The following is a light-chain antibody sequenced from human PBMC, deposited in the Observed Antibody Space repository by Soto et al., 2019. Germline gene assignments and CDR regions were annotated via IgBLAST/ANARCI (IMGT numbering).Light chain of an antibody. Sequence: DIQMTQSPSSLSASVGDRVTITCRASRSVSNYLNWYQQKPGKAPKLLIYAASSLQSGVPSRFSGSGSGTDFTLTISSLQPEDFATYYCQQANSFPYTFGQGTKVDIK. V-gene: IGKV1-39*01. CDR3: QQANSFPYT. CDR1: RSVSNY. CDR2: AAS. J-gene: IGKJ2*01.